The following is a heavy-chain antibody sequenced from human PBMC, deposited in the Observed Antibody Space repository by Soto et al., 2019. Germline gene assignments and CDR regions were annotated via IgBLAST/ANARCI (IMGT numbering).Heavy chain of an antibody. V-gene: IGHV4-39*01. D-gene: IGHD3-22*01. CDR1: GGSISSSSYY. Sequence: SETLSLTCTVSGGSISSSSYYWGWIRQPPGKGLEWIGSIYYSGSTYYNPPLKSRVTISVDTSKNQFSLKLSSVTAADTAVYYCAGHYDSSGYSSNYYYYGMDVWGQGTTVTVSS. CDR3: AGHYDSSGYSSNYYYYGMDV. J-gene: IGHJ6*02. CDR2: IYYSGST.